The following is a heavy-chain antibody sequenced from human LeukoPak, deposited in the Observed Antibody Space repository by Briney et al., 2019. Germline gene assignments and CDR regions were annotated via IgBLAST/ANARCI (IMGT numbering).Heavy chain of an antibody. Sequence: GGSLRLSCAASGFTFSSYSMNWVRQAPGKGLEWVASISSSSSYIYYADSVKGRFTISRDNAKNSLYLQMNSLRAEDTAVYYCARDQADGMDVWGQGTTVTVSS. V-gene: IGHV3-21*01. CDR3: ARDQADGMDV. CDR2: ISSSSSYI. CDR1: GFTFSSYS. J-gene: IGHJ6*02. D-gene: IGHD6-19*01.